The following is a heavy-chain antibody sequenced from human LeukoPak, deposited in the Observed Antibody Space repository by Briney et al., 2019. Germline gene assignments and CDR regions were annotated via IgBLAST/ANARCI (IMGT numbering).Heavy chain of an antibody. V-gene: IGHV3-33*06. J-gene: IGHJ4*02. CDR3: AKDSGASLCYFDY. Sequence: GGSLRLSCAASGFTFSSYNMHWVRQAPGKGLEWVAVIWYDGSNKYYADSVKGRFTISRDNSKNTLYLQTNSLRAEDTAVYYCAKDSGASLCYFDYWGQGTLVTVSS. D-gene: IGHD3-10*01. CDR2: IWYDGSNK. CDR1: GFTFSSYN.